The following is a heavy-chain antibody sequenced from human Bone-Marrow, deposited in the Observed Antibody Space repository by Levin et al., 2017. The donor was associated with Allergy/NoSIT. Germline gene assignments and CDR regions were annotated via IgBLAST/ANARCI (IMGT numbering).Heavy chain of an antibody. CDR1: GFTFSSYC. CDR2: IWYDGSDK. J-gene: IGHJ4*02. D-gene: IGHD6-19*01. CDR3: AKAVAGTGTPHL. V-gene: IGHV3-33*06. Sequence: GESLKISCAASGFTFSSYCMHWVRQAPGKGLEWVAVIWYDGSDKYYVDSVKGRFTISRDNSKKTLYLQMNSLRAEDTAVYYCAKAVAGTGTPHLWGQGTLVTVSS.